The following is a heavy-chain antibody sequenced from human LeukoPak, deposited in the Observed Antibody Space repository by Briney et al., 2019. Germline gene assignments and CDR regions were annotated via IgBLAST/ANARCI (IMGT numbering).Heavy chain of an antibody. Sequence: SETLFLTCTVSGGSISSYYWSWIRQSAGRGLEWIGRIYTSGSTNYNPSIKSRVTMSVDTSKNQFSLKLSSVTAADTAVYYCARDGTYYYDSSGSDAFDIWGQGTMVTVSS. J-gene: IGHJ3*02. CDR3: ARDGTYYYDSSGSDAFDI. CDR1: GGSISSYY. V-gene: IGHV4-4*07. D-gene: IGHD3-22*01. CDR2: IYTSGST.